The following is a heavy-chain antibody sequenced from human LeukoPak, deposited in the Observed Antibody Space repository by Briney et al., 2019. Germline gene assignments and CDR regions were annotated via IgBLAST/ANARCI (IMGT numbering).Heavy chain of an antibody. CDR1: GFTFSSYW. CDR2: INSDGSGT. Sequence: GGSLRLSCAASGFTFSSYWMDWVRQAPGKGLVWVSRINSDGSGTSYADSVKGRFTISIDNAKNTLYLRMNSLRAEDTAVYYCARGSYDSSGYHDYWGQGTLVTVST. V-gene: IGHV3-74*01. CDR3: ARGSYDSSGYHDY. D-gene: IGHD3-22*01. J-gene: IGHJ4*02.